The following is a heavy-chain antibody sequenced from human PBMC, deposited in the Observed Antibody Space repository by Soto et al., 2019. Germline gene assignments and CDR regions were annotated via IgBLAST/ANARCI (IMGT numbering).Heavy chain of an antibody. V-gene: IGHV3-13*01. D-gene: IGHD3-3*01. CDR3: ARAGTRTIFGKDAFDI. J-gene: IGHJ3*02. CDR1: GFTFSSYD. Sequence: GGSLRLSCAASGFTFSSYDMHWVRQATGKGLEWVSAIGTAGDTYYPGSVKGRFTISRENAKNSLYLQMNSLRAGDTAVYYCARAGTRTIFGKDAFDIWGQGTMVTVSS. CDR2: IGTAGDT.